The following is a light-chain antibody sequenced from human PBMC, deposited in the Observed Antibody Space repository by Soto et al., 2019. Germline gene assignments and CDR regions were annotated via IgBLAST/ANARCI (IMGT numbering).Light chain of an antibody. CDR1: QTISSS. V-gene: IGKV1-39*01. CDR3: QQSYSTPLT. CDR2: SAS. Sequence: DIQMTQSPSSLSASVGDRVTITCRASQTISSSLNWYQQKPGEAPKLLIYSASSLQSGVPSRFSGSGSGTDFTLTISSLQPEDSGSFYCQQSYSTPLTFGGGTKVEIK. J-gene: IGKJ4*01.